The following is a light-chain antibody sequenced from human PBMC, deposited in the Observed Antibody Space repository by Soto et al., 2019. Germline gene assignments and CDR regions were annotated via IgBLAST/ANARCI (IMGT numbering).Light chain of an antibody. CDR1: TGAVTTNSF. J-gene: IGLJ3*02. Sequence: QAVVTQEPSLTVSPGGTVTVTCASSTGAVTTNSFANWFQQKPGQAPRALIYNTSDKLSWTPARFSGSVLGDKVALTLSGVQPEDEADYYCLLYYRGSWVFGGGTKLTVL. CDR3: LLYYRGSWV. V-gene: IGLV7-43*01. CDR2: NTS.